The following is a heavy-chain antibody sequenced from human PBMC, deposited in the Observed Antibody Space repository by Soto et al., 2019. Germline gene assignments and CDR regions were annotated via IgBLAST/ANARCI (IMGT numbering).Heavy chain of an antibody. Sequence: SETLSLTCTVSGGSISSYYWSWIRQPPGKGLEWIGYIYYSGSTNYNPSLKSRVTISVDTSKNQFSLKLSSVTAADTAVYYCARDRTLTSIAAAGTGFDPWGQGTLVTVS. CDR3: ARDRTLTSIAAAGTGFDP. J-gene: IGHJ5*02. V-gene: IGHV4-59*01. CDR1: GGSISSYY. D-gene: IGHD6-13*01. CDR2: IYYSGST.